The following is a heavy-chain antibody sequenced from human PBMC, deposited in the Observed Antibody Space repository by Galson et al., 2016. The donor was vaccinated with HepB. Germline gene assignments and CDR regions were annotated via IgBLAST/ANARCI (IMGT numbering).Heavy chain of an antibody. CDR3: AREVGDLLSQNWYFDV. J-gene: IGHJ2*01. Sequence: ETLSLTCTVSGGSLNNYYWSWIRQPPGKGLEWIGYIFHGGSTNYNPSLKGRVTMSKDTSKNQFSLNLNSVTASDTAIYYCAREVGDLLSQNWYFDVWGRGTLVTVSS. CDR2: IFHGGST. V-gene: IGHV4-59*12. D-gene: IGHD3-10*01. CDR1: GGSLNNYY.